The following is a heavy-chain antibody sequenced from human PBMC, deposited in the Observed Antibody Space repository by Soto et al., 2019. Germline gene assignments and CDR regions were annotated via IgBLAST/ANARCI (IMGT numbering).Heavy chain of an antibody. CDR2: IYTSGSA. V-gene: IGHV4-4*07. CDR3: ASLLPRCSGGSCLDY. CDR1: GGSISSYY. D-gene: IGHD2-15*01. Sequence: SETLSLTCTVSGGSISSYYWSWIRQPAGKGLEWIGRIYTSGSANYNPSLKSRVTMSVDTSKNQFSLKLSSVTAADTAVYYCASLLPRCSGGSCLDYWGQGTLVTVSS. J-gene: IGHJ4*02.